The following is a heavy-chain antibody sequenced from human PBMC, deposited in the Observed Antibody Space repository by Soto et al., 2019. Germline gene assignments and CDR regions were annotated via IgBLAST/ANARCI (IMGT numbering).Heavy chain of an antibody. D-gene: IGHD3-22*01. V-gene: IGHV1-58*01. CDR3: AAVPDSSGYYYARFDP. J-gene: IGHJ5*02. Sequence: SVKVSCKASGFTFTSSAVQWVRQARGQRLEWIGWIVVGSGNTNYAQKFQERVTITRDMSTSTAYMELSSLRSEDTAVYYCAAVPDSSGYYYARFDPWGQGTLVTVSS. CDR1: GFTFTSSA. CDR2: IVVGSGNT.